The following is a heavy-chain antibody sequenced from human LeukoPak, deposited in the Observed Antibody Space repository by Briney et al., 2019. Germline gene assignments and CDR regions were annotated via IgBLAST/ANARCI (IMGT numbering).Heavy chain of an antibody. V-gene: IGHV3-23*01. J-gene: IGHJ4*02. Sequence: GGSLRLSCAASGFTFSSYAMSWVGQAPGKGLEWVSAISGSGGSTYYADSVKGGFTISRDNSKNTLYLQMNRLRAEDRAVYYCAKVRRARHDYFDYWGQGTLVTVSS. D-gene: IGHD5-24*01. CDR1: GFTFSSYA. CDR2: ISGSGGST. CDR3: AKVRRARHDYFDY.